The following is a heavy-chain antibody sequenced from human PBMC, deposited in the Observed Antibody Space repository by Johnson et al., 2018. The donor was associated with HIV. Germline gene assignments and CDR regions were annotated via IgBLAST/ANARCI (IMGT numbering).Heavy chain of an antibody. J-gene: IGHJ3*02. CDR3: AKDGPYSSGIDAYDI. CDR1: GFTFSSYA. CDR2: ISYDGSQQ. V-gene: IGHV3-30*04. D-gene: IGHD6-19*01. Sequence: QVQLVESGGGVVQPGRSLRLSCAASGFTFSSYAMHWVRQAPGKGLAWVAVISYDGSQQYFVESVKGRFTISRDNANNSLYLQMNNLGGEDTAVYFCAKDGPYSSGIDAYDIWGQGTVVTVSS.